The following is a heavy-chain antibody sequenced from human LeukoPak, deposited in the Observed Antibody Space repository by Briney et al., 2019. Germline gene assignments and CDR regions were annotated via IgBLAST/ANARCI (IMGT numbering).Heavy chain of an antibody. D-gene: IGHD6-13*01. J-gene: IGHJ4*02. V-gene: IGHV4-34*01. Sequence: SETLSLTCTVSGGSISSYYWSWIRQPPGKGLEWIGEINHSGSTNYNPSLKSRVTISVDTSKNQFSLKLSSVTAADTAVYYCARGGGIAAARGGYYWGQGTLVTVSS. CDR3: ARGGGIAAARGGYY. CDR1: GGSISSYY. CDR2: INHSGST.